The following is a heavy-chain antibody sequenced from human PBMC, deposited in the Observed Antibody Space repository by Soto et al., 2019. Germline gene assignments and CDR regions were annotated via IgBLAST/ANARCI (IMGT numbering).Heavy chain of an antibody. Sequence: AESLKISCKVSGYSFTSYWLSCVRQMPGKGLEWMGRIDPSGSYTNYSPSFQGHVTISVDKSIRTAYLQWSSLQASDSAIYYCARGATTFGVANAFDVWGQGTVVTVS. CDR1: GYSFTSYW. CDR2: IDPSGSYT. V-gene: IGHV5-10-1*01. D-gene: IGHD3-3*01. CDR3: ARGATTFGVANAFDV. J-gene: IGHJ3*01.